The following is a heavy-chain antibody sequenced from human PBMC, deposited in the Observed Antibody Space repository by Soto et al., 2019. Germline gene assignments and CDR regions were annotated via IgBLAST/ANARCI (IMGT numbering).Heavy chain of an antibody. V-gene: IGHV4-34*01. CDR1: GGTFSGYD. Sequence: SVTMSVTWAVDGGTFSGYDWSWISKTTRKGLEWIGEINNSGSTNYNPSLKSRVTISVDTSKNQFSLKLSSVTAADTAVYYCARYVTRWAFDIWGQGTMVTVSS. J-gene: IGHJ3*02. CDR2: INNSGST. D-gene: IGHD2-21*02. CDR3: ARYVTRWAFDI.